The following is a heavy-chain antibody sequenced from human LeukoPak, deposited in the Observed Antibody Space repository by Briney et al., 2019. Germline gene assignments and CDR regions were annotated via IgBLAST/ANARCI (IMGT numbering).Heavy chain of an antibody. Sequence: ASVKGSCKASGYTFTTYYMRWVRQAPGQGLEWMGIINPSGGSTSYAQKFQGRVTMTRDTSTNTDYMELSSLRSDDTAVYYCARAPKIRSTYYDFWSGIDYWGQGTLVTLSS. CDR2: INPSGGST. J-gene: IGHJ4*02. V-gene: IGHV1-46*03. D-gene: IGHD3-3*01. CDR1: GYTFTTYY. CDR3: ARAPKIRSTYYDFWSGIDY.